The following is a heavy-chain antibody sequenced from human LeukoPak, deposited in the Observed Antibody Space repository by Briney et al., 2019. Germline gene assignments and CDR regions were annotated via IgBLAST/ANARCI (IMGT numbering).Heavy chain of an antibody. J-gene: IGHJ4*02. Sequence: GGSLRLSCVASGFTFSSYNMNWVRQAPGKGLEWVSSISSSGSYIYYADSVKGRFTISRDNAKNSLYLQMNSLRDEDTAVYYCARDHSSTYYYDSSGYYHLDYWSQGTLVTVSS. V-gene: IGHV3-21*01. CDR3: ARDHSSTYYYDSSGYYHLDY. D-gene: IGHD3-22*01. CDR1: GFTFSSYN. CDR2: ISSSGSYI.